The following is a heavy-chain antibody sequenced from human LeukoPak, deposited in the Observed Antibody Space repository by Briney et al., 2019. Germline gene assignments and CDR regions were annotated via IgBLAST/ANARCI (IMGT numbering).Heavy chain of an antibody. D-gene: IGHD1-14*01. CDR3: ARDRDHAFDY. J-gene: IGHJ4*02. CDR2: ISGWSSTI. Sequence: PPGGSLRLSCAASGFTFSSYSMNWVRQAPGKGLEWVSYISGWSSTITYADSVRGRFTISTDNAKNPLYLQMNSLRDEDTAVYYCARDRDHAFDYWGQGTLVTVSS. V-gene: IGHV3-48*02. CDR1: GFTFSSYS.